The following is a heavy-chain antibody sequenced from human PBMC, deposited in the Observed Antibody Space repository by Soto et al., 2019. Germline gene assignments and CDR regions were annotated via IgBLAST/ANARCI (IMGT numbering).Heavy chain of an antibody. CDR3: ARAQYDYGDYVGYYFDY. D-gene: IGHD4-17*01. CDR2: ILYDGSNK. V-gene: IGHV3-33*01. J-gene: IGHJ4*02. Sequence: QVQLVESGGGVVQPGRSLRLSCAASGFTFSSYGMHWVRQAPGKGLEWVAVILYDGSNKYYADSVKGRFTISRDNSKNTLYLQMNSLRAEDTAVYYCARAQYDYGDYVGYYFDYWGQGTLVTVSS. CDR1: GFTFSSYG.